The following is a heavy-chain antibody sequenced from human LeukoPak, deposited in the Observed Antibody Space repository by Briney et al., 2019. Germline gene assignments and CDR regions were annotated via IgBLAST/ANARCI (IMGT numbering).Heavy chain of an antibody. CDR1: GFTFNNYA. Sequence: GGSLRLSCAASGFTFNNYAMSWVRQAPGKGLEWVSGISGSGGSTYYADSVKGRFTISRDNSKNTLYLQMNSLRADDTAVFYCAKGPRIEAYYFDYWGQGTLVTVSS. CDR3: AKGPRIEAYYFDY. D-gene: IGHD6-25*01. V-gene: IGHV3-23*01. CDR2: ISGSGGST. J-gene: IGHJ4*02.